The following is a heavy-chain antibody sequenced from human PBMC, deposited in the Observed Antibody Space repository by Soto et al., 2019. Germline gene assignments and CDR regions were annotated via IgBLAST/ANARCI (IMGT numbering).Heavy chain of an antibody. CDR1: GYTFTGYY. V-gene: IGHV1-46*01. J-gene: IGHJ3*01. Sequence: ASVKISCKASGYTFTGYYMHWVRQAPGQGLEWMGIINPSGGSTSYAQKFQGRVTMTRDTSTSTVYMELSSLRSEDTAVYYCARDLYYYDSREYSGAFDLWGQGTMLTV. CDR2: INPSGGST. D-gene: IGHD3-22*01. CDR3: ARDLYYYDSREYSGAFDL.